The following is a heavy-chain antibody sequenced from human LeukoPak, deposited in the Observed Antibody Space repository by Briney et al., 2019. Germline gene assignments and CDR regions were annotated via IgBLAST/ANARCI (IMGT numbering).Heavy chain of an antibody. Sequence: GGSLRLFCVASGLTVSSNYMSWVRQAPGKGLESVSVIYSGGSTYYAESVRGRFTISRDNSKNTLYLQMNSLRVEDTAVYYCARVGGHWGQGTLVTVSS. CDR3: ARVGGH. D-gene: IGHD3-10*01. V-gene: IGHV3-53*01. J-gene: IGHJ4*02. CDR1: GLTVSSNY. CDR2: IYSGGST.